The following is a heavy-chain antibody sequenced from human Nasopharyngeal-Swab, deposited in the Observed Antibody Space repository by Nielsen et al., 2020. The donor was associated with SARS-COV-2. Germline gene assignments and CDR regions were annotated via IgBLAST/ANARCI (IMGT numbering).Heavy chain of an antibody. CDR1: GYTFTTYD. D-gene: IGHD3-9*01. Sequence: ASVKVSCKASGYTFTTYDINWVRQATGQGLEWMGWMNPNNGDTGYAQKFQGRVTMTRDTSITTAYMELSGLRSDDTAVYYCARDRDILSGYWYSFYGMDVWGLGTTVTVSS. CDR3: ARDRDILSGYWYSFYGMDV. CDR2: MNPNNGDT. J-gene: IGHJ6*02. V-gene: IGHV1-8*01.